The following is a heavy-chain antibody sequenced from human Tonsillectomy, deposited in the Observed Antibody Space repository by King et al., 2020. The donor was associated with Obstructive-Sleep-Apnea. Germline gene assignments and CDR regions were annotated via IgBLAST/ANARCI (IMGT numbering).Heavy chain of an antibody. CDR3: ARGQIGCDY. D-gene: IGHD3-10*01. Sequence: QLVQSGAEVKKPGASVKVSCKASGYTFSTYDINWVRQAPGQGLEWMGWMNPNSGNSGCAQKFKGRVTMTRSTSISTAYIELSSLTSEDTAVYYCARGQIGCDYWGQGTLVTVSS. CDR2: MNPNSGNS. V-gene: IGHV1-8*01. J-gene: IGHJ4*02. CDR1: GYTFSTYD.